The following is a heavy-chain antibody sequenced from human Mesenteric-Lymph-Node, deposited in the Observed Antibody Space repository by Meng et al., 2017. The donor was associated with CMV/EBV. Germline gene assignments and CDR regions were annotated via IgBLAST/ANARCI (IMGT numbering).Heavy chain of an antibody. Sequence: GESLKISCAASGFTFSSYSMNWVRQAPGKGLEWVSSISSSSSYIYYADSVKGRFTISRDNAKNSLYLQMNSLRAEDTAVYYCARRSSSSVPHFDYWGQGTLVTVSS. J-gene: IGHJ4*02. V-gene: IGHV3-21*01. CDR2: ISSSSSYI. D-gene: IGHD6-6*01. CDR1: GFTFSSYS. CDR3: ARRSSSSVPHFDY.